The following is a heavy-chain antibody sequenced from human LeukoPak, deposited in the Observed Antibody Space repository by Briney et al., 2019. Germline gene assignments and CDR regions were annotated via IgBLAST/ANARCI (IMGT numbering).Heavy chain of an antibody. D-gene: IGHD2-2*01. Sequence: SETLSLTCSVSGVSISRYYWSWIRQPAGKGLEWIGRIYTTGSTNYNPSLKSRVTMSLDTSKNQFSLKLSSVTAADTAVYYCARDIVVVPAARAPYWYFDLWGRGTLVTVSS. V-gene: IGHV4-4*07. CDR1: GVSISRYY. J-gene: IGHJ2*01. CDR2: IYTTGST. CDR3: ARDIVVVPAARAPYWYFDL.